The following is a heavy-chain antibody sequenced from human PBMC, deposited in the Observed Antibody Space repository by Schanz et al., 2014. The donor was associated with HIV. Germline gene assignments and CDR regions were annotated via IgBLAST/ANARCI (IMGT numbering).Heavy chain of an antibody. CDR2: ISWNSGSI. D-gene: IGHD1-26*01. J-gene: IGHJ3*02. CDR1: GFIFDDYD. V-gene: IGHV3-9*01. CDR3: AKDIGWDLLGDAFDI. Sequence: EVQVVESGGGLVQPGRSLRLSCAASGFIFDDYDMHWVRQAPGKGLEWVSGISWNSGSIGYADSVKGRFTISRDNAKNSLYLQMNSLRAEDTALYYCAKDIGWDLLGDAFDIWGQGTMVTVSS.